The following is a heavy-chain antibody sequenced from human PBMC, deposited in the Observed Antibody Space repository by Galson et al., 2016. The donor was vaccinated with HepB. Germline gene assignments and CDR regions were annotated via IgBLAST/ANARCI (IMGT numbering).Heavy chain of an antibody. D-gene: IGHD3-3*01. CDR2: ISSSNSTI. CDR3: SRAGRSIFGVVINRAVDY. Sequence: SLRLSCAASGLTFSSSSMNWVRQAPGKGLTWVSYISSSNSTIYEEAPVKGRCTISRDNAKNSLYLQMNSFRDADTAVYLRSRAGRSIFGVVINRAVDYWGQGTLVTVSS. J-gene: IGHJ4*02. CDR1: GLTFSSSS. V-gene: IGHV3-48*02.